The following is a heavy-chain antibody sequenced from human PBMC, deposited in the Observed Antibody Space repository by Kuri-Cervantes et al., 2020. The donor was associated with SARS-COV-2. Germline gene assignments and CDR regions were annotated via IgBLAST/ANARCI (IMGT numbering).Heavy chain of an antibody. J-gene: IGHJ4*02. V-gene: IGHV3-48*02. CDR2: ISSSSSTI. CDR1: GFTFSSYS. D-gene: IGHD3-9*01. Sequence: GGSLRLSCAASGFTFSSYSMNWVRQAPGKGLEWVSYISSSSSTIYCADSVKGRFTISRDNAKNSLYLQMNSLRDEDTAVYYCARTYYDILTGYCPFDYWGQGTLVTVSS. CDR3: ARTYYDILTGYCPFDY.